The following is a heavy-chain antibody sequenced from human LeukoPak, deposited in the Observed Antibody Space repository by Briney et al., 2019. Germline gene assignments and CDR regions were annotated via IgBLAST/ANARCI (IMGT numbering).Heavy chain of an antibody. CDR2: IYTSGST. V-gene: IGHV4-61*02. J-gene: IGHJ6*02. CDR3: ATYARRNYYYGMDV. CDR1: GGSISSGSYY. D-gene: IGHD6-6*01. Sequence: SETLSLTCTVSGGSISSGSYYWSWIRQPAGKGLEWIGRIYTSGSTNYNPSLKSRVTISVDTSKNQFSLKLSSVTAADTAVYYCATYARRNYYYGMDVWGQGTTVTVSS.